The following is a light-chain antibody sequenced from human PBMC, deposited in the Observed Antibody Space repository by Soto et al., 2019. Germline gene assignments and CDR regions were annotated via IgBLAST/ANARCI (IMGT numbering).Light chain of an antibody. Sequence: SYELTQPPSVSVAPGKKATISCGGNNIGHKGVHWYQQKPGQAPILVIYFDKDRPSGIPERFSGSNSGNTATLTIARVEAGDEADYYCQVWDTNTDHLVFGGGTKLTVL. CDR2: FDK. J-gene: IGLJ3*02. CDR3: QVWDTNTDHLV. CDR1: NIGHKG. V-gene: IGLV3-21*04.